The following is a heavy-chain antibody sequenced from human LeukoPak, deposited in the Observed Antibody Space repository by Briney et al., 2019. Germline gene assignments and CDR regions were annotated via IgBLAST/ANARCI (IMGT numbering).Heavy chain of an antibody. D-gene: IGHD5-12*01. Sequence: GGSLRLSCAASGFSFRDFWMTWVRQAPGKGLEWVANINQGGSVKYYVDSVKGRFTISRDDAKSSLYVQMNNLRDEDTAVYYCARFGYSGWNLEYWGQGTLVTVSS. CDR1: GFSFRDFW. CDR2: INQGGSVK. J-gene: IGHJ4*02. CDR3: ARFGYSGWNLEY. V-gene: IGHV3-7*01.